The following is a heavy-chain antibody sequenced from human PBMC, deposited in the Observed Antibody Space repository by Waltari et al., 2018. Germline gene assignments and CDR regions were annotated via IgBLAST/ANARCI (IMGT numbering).Heavy chain of an antibody. CDR1: GASFSGYS. Sequence: QVQLQQWGAGLLKPSETLSLTCAVHGASFSGYSWSWIRHPPGKGLEWIGEINLSGSTDYNPSLKSRVTVSIDTSRNEFSLNLSSVTAADTAVYYCARFGRVVEGVIITYFDYWGQGTVVTVSA. D-gene: IGHD3-10*01. CDR2: INLSGST. J-gene: IGHJ4*02. V-gene: IGHV4-34*02. CDR3: ARFGRVVEGVIITYFDY.